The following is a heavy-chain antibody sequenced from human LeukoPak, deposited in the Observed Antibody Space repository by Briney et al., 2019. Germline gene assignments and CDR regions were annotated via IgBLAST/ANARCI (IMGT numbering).Heavy chain of an antibody. CDR1: GFTFSNYG. V-gene: IGHV3-30*02. CDR3: AKDPSNVSRTLDI. J-gene: IGHJ3*02. Sequence: PGGSLRLSCVASGFTFSNYGMHWVRQAPGKGLEWVAFIRSEGTNKYYSDSVEGRFTVSRDNSKSTLFLQMNSLRPEDTALYYCAKDPSNVSRTLDIWGQGTLVTVSA. CDR2: IRSEGTNK. D-gene: IGHD3-10*02.